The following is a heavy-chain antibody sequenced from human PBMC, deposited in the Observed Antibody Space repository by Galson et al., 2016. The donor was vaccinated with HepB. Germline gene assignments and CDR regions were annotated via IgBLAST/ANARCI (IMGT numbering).Heavy chain of an antibody. CDR3: ATGPHVGSPEQFPH. V-gene: IGHV5-10-1*01. J-gene: IGHJ1*01. Sequence: QSGAEVKKPGESLRISCRGSGYIFNTYWISWVRQMPGIGLEWMGRIDPSDPHSDYSPSFRGHVSISLDKSLNTVYLQWSSLRASDTAVFYCATGPHVGSPEQFPHWGQGTLVIVS. D-gene: IGHD3-10*01. CDR2: IDPSDPHS. CDR1: GYIFNTYW.